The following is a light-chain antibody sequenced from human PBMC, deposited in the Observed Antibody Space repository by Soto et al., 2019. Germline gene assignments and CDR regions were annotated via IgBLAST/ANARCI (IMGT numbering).Light chain of an antibody. J-gene: IGKJ1*01. Sequence: DIVMTQSPDSLAVSLGERATINCKSSQSLLYSSNNKNYFAWYQQKPGQPXKXXIYWASTRESGVPDRFSGSGYGTDGTITISSLQAEDGEVYDGQQYYSTPRTFGQGTKVDIK. CDR3: QQYYSTPRT. CDR1: QSLLYSSNNKNY. V-gene: IGKV4-1*01. CDR2: WAS.